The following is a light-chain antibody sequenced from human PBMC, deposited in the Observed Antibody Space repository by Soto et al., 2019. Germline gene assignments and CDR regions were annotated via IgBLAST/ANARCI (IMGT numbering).Light chain of an antibody. CDR3: CSYAGSSTSVV. CDR1: SSDVGSYNL. CDR2: EGS. Sequence: QSALTQPASVSGSPGQSITISCTGTSSDVGSYNLVSWYQQHPGKAPKLMIYEGSKRPSGVSNRFSGSKSGNTASLTISGLQGEDEADYYCCSYAGSSTSVVFGGGIKVTVL. V-gene: IGLV2-23*01. J-gene: IGLJ2*01.